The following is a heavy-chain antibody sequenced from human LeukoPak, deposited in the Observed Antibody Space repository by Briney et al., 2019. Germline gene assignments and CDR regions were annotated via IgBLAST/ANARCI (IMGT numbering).Heavy chain of an antibody. Sequence: SETLSLTCTVSGGSISSSSYYWGWIRQPPGKGPEWIVSMYYSGSTFYNPSLKGRVTISVDRSKNQFSLKLSSVTAADTAVYYCASIYYYDSSGYYNDAFDIWGQGTMVTVSS. D-gene: IGHD3-22*01. J-gene: IGHJ3*02. CDR1: GGSISSSSYY. CDR2: MYYSGST. V-gene: IGHV4-39*07. CDR3: ASIYYYDSSGYYNDAFDI.